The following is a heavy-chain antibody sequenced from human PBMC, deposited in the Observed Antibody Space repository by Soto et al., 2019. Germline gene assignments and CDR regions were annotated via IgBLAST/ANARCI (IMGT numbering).Heavy chain of an antibody. CDR3: ARRWLGGTQCLDN. CDR1: GFSFSDHH. Sequence: DVQLVESGGGLVQPGGSLRLSCAASGFSFSDHHMDWVRQAPGKGLEWIARSRRTGDSYTTHYAASVKGRFTVSRDNSKNSLFLEMNSLKTDDTAVYYCARRWLGGTQCLDNWGQGTLVTVSS. V-gene: IGHV3-72*01. CDR2: SRRTGDSYTT. J-gene: IGHJ4*02. D-gene: IGHD1-26*01.